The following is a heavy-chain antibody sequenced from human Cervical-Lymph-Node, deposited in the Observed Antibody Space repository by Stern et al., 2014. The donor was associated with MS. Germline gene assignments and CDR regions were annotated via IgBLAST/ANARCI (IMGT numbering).Heavy chain of an antibody. CDR1: GFPFSTYA. Sequence: VHLVESGGGVVQPGRSLSLSCVASGFPFSTYAMHWVRQAPGTGLEWVAFVSYDGTQRNSTDSVKARFTISRDNSKNTLYLHMNSLRDEDTAVYFCARGGRGVGLEYWGQGALVTVSS. CDR2: VSYDGTQR. V-gene: IGHV3-30-3*01. D-gene: IGHD3-10*01. CDR3: ARGGRGVGLEY. J-gene: IGHJ4*02.